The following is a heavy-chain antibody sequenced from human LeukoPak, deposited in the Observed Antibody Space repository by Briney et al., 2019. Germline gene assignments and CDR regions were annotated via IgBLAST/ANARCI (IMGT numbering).Heavy chain of an antibody. V-gene: IGHV1-8*01. D-gene: IGHD4-17*01. Sequence: ASVKVSCKASGYTFTRYDINWVPQATRQGLESMGAMNPNSGNTGYAQKFEGRVTMTRNTSISTAYMELSSLRSEDTAVYYCARENYGSRYYFDYWGQGTLVTVSS. J-gene: IGHJ4*02. CDR2: MNPNSGNT. CDR1: GYTFTRYD. CDR3: ARENYGSRYYFDY.